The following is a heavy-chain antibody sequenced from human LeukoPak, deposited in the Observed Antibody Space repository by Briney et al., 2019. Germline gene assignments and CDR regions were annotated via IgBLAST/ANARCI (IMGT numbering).Heavy chain of an antibody. Sequence: GASVKVSCKASGGTFSSYAISWVRQAPGQGLEWMGGIIPIFGTANYAQKFQGRVTITADESTSTAYMELSSLRSEDTAVYYCARIWFGELFNWFDPWGQGTLVTVSS. CDR2: IIPIFGTA. CDR1: GGTFSSYA. V-gene: IGHV1-69*13. J-gene: IGHJ5*02. D-gene: IGHD3-10*01. CDR3: ARIWFGELFNWFDP.